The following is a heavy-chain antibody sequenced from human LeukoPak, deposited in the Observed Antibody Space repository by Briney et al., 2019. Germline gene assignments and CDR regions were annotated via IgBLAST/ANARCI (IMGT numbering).Heavy chain of an antibody. Sequence: SETLSLTCTVSGGSISSGDYYWSWIRQPPGKGLEWIGYIYYSGSTYYNPSLKSRVTISVDTSKNQFSLKLSSVTAADTAVYYCASMVHDSSGYYPLDYWGQGTLVTVSS. J-gene: IGHJ4*02. V-gene: IGHV4-30-4*01. CDR1: GGSISSGDYY. D-gene: IGHD3-22*01. CDR2: IYYSGST. CDR3: ASMVHDSSGYYPLDY.